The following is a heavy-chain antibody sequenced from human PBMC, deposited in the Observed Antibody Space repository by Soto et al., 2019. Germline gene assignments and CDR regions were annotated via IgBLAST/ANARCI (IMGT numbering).Heavy chain of an antibody. CDR1: GGSVNSYY. CDR2: IFYSGST. V-gene: IGHV4-59*02. J-gene: IGHJ4*02. D-gene: IGHD2-21*02. CDR3: ARVFPSYCGGDCSYFDS. Sequence: SETLSLTCTVSGGSVNSYYWSWIRQPPGKGLEWIGYIFYSGSTKSNPSLKSRVTMSVDMSKNQFSLRLTSVTAADTAVYYCARVFPSYCGGDCSYFDSWGQGTLGTVSS.